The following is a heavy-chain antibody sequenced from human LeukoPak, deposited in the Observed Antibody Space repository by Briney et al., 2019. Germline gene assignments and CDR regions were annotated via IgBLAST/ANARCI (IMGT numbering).Heavy chain of an antibody. CDR1: GGSISSSSYY. J-gene: IGHJ4*02. V-gene: IGHV4-39*07. CDR2: IYYSGST. CDR3: AKGRKDFDTNLGPFDS. D-gene: IGHD3-9*01. Sequence: PSETLSLTCTVSGGSISSSSYYWGWIRQPPGKGLEWIGSIYYSGSTYYNPSHKSRVTISVDTSKNQFSLKLSSVTTADTAVYYCAKGRKDFDTNLGPFDSWGQGILVTVSS.